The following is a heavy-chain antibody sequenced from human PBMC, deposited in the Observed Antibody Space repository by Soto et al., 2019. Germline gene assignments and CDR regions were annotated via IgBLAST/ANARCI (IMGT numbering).Heavy chain of an antibody. V-gene: IGHV1-3*05. CDR1: GYTFTSYA. J-gene: IGHJ6*02. CDR3: ARDVGGMDV. Sequence: QFQLVQSGAEEKKPGASVKVSCKASGYTFTSYAMHWVRQSPGQRLEWMGWSNAGNGNTRYSQKFPVRVTITRDTYASTAYLELSSLRSEDTAVYSCARDVGGMDVWGQGTTVTVSS. D-gene: IGHD1-26*01. CDR2: SNAGNGNT.